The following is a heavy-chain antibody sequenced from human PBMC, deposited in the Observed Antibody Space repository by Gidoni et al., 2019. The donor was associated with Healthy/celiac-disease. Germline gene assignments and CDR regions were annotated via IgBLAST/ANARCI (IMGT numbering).Heavy chain of an antibody. J-gene: IGHJ6*02. Sequence: QVQLQESGPGLVKPAQTLSLTCTAAGGSISSGSYYWSWIRQPAGKGLEWIGRIYTSGSTNYTPSLKSRVTISVDTSKNQFSLKLSSVTAADTAVYYCARSGDGGFGAPRDYYYGMDVWGQGTTVTVSS. CDR1: GGSISSGSYY. D-gene: IGHD3-10*01. CDR2: IYTSGST. V-gene: IGHV4-61*02. CDR3: ARSGDGGFGAPRDYYYGMDV.